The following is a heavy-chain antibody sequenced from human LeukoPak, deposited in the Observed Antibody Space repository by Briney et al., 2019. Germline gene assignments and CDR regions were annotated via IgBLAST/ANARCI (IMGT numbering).Heavy chain of an antibody. Sequence: PGGSLRLSCAASGFTFSSYDMNWVRQAPGKGLEWVSSITSSSSYIYYADSVKGRFTISRDNAKNSLYLQMNTLRAEDTAVYYCAREYSSSSYYYGMDVWGQGTTVTVSS. D-gene: IGHD6-13*01. J-gene: IGHJ6*02. CDR2: ITSSSSYI. V-gene: IGHV3-21*01. CDR1: GFTFSSYD. CDR3: AREYSSSSYYYGMDV.